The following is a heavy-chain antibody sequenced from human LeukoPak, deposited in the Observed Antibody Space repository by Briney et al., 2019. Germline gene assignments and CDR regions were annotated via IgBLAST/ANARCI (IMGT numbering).Heavy chain of an antibody. CDR1: GGSFSSGSYY. J-gene: IGHJ3*02. CDR3: AREDYDAFDI. CDR2: IYYSGTS. D-gene: IGHD3/OR15-3a*01. Sequence: PSETLSLTCTVSGGSFSSGSYYWSWIRQPPGKGLEWIGYIYYSGTSKYKASLTSRVTISVDTSKNQFSLKLNSVTAADTAVYYCAREDYDAFDIWGQGTMVTVSS. V-gene: IGHV4-61*01.